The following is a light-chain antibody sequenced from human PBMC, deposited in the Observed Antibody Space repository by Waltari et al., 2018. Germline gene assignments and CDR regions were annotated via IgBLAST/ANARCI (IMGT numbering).Light chain of an antibody. CDR3: AAWDVSLRGI. CDR2: RNN. V-gene: IGLV1-47*01. CDR1: NSNVGINY. Sequence: SVLTQPPSVSGAPGQRVTISCSGSNSNVGINYVSWFQHGPGAAPRLLIYRNNQRPSGVPDRFSGSKSGSSASLAISGLRSEDDADYYCAAWDVSLRGIFGTGTRVTVL. J-gene: IGLJ1*01.